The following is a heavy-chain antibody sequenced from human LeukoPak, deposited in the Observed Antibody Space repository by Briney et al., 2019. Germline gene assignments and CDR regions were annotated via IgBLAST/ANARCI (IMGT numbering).Heavy chain of an antibody. D-gene: IGHD3-3*01. CDR1: GFTFSSYE. Sequence: GGSLRLSCAASGFTFSSYEMNWVRQAPGKGLEWVSYISSSGSTIYYADSVKGRFTISRDNAKNSLYLQMNSLRTEDTALYYCAKGGPRPYYDFWSGYFNWFDPWGQGTLVTVSS. J-gene: IGHJ5*02. CDR3: AKGGPRPYYDFWSGYFNWFDP. V-gene: IGHV3-48*03. CDR2: ISSSGSTI.